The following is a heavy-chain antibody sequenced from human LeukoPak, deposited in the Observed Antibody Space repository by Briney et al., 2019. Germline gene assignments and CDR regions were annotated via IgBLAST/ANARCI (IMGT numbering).Heavy chain of an antibody. CDR2: IYHSGST. CDR1: GYSISSGYY. CDR3: ARRPYYDDSSGYLHPFDY. J-gene: IGHJ4*02. V-gene: IGHV4-38-2*02. Sequence: SETLSLTCTVSGYSISSGYYWGWIRQPPGKGLEWIGSIYHSGSTCYNPSLKSRVTMSVDTSKNQFSLKLSSVTAADTAVNYCARRPYYDDSSGYLHPFDYWGQGTLVTVSS. D-gene: IGHD3-22*01.